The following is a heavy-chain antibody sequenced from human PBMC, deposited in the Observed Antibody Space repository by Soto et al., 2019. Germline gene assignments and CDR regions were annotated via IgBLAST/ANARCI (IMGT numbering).Heavy chain of an antibody. Sequence: EVQLVESGGGLVQPGGSLRLSCAASGFTFSSYWMTWGRQAPGKGLEWLDNIHRDGSEKYYVDSVKGRFTISRDNANNSLCLQMNSLEAEDTAVYYCARDKAVAFEVVILGDGMDVWGQGTTVTVSS. V-gene: IGHV3-7*01. CDR1: GFTFSSYW. J-gene: IGHJ6*02. CDR2: IHRDGSEK. CDR3: ARDKAVAFEVVILGDGMDV. D-gene: IGHD3-3*01.